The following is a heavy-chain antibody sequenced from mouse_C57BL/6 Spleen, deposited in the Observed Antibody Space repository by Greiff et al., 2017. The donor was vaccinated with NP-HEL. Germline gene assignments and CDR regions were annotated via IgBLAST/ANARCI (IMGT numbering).Heavy chain of an antibody. CDR3: ARDSTVYIDV. CDR2: IHTNSGST. Sequence: VQLQQPGAELVKPGASVKLSCKASGYTFTSSWMHWVKQRPGQGLEWIGMIHTNSGSTNYNEKFKSKATLPVDQSTRTAYMQLSSLTSEDSAVYYFARDSTVYIDVWGTGTTVTVSS. D-gene: IGHD1-1*01. CDR1: GYTFTSSW. V-gene: IGHV1-64*01. J-gene: IGHJ1*03.